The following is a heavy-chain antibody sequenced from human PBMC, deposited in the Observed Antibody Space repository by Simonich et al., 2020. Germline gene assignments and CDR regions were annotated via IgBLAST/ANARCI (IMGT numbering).Heavy chain of an antibody. CDR3: ARHYYGDYYFDY. V-gene: IGHV3-48*03. D-gene: IGHD4-17*01. CDR1: GFTFSSYE. J-gene: IGHJ4*02. CDR2: SSSSGSTI. Sequence: EVQLVESGGGLVQPGGSLRLSCAASGFTFSSYEMNWVRQAPGRGREWVSYSSSSGSTIYYADSVKGRFTISRDNAKNSLYLQMNSLRAEDTAVYYCARHYYGDYYFDYWGQGTLVTVSS.